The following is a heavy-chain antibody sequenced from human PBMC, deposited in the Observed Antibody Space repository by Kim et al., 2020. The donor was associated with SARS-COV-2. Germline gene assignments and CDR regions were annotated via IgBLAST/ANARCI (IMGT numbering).Heavy chain of an antibody. V-gene: IGHV4-30-2*05. CDR2: GTP. J-gene: IGHJ3*02. CDR3: ATAAGDAFDI. Sequence: GTPYYNPTLKRRISITTDTSKNHFSLTLTSVTTADTAVYYCATAAGDAFDIWGQGTMVTVSS. D-gene: IGHD6-13*01.